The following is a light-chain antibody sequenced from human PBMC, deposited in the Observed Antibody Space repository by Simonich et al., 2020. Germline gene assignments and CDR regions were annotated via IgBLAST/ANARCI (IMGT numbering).Light chain of an antibody. J-gene: IGKJ1*01. V-gene: IGKV3-15*01. CDR3: QQYNNWPSWT. CDR2: GAS. Sequence: EIGMTQTPATRSVSPGERPTLSCRASQSVSRHLAWYQQKPGQAPRLLIYGASTRATGIPARFSGSGSGTEFTLTISSLQSEDFAVYYCQQYNNWPSWTFRQGTKVEIK. CDR1: QSVSRH.